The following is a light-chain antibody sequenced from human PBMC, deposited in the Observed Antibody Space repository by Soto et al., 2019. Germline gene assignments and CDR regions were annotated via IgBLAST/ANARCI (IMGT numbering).Light chain of an antibody. CDR1: QSVNTY. Sequence: IVLTQSPATLSLSPGERATLSCRASQSVNTYLAWYQQKPGQAPRLLIYDASSRATGIPVRFSGSGSGTDCTLTISSLEPADFAVYYCQQRNNWPEYTFGQGTMLEI. CDR2: DAS. CDR3: QQRNNWPEYT. V-gene: IGKV3-11*01. J-gene: IGKJ2*01.